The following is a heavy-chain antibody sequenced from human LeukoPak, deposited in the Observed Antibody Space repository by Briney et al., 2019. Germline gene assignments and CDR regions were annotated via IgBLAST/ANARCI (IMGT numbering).Heavy chain of an antibody. CDR1: GGTFSSYA. D-gene: IGHD2-2*01. CDR2: IIPIFGTA. CDR3: ARAEDSSHCSSTSCYGVWFDP. V-gene: IGHV1-69*13. Sequence: ASVKVSCKASGGTFSSYAISWVRRAPGQGLEWMGGIIPIFGTANYAQKFQGRVTITADESTSTAYMELSSLRSEDTAVYYCARAEDSSHCSSTSCYGVWFDPWGQGTLVTVSS. J-gene: IGHJ5*02.